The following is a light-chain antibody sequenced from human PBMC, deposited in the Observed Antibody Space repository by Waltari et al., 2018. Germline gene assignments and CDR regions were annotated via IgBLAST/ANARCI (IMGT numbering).Light chain of an antibody. Sequence: QSALTQPRSVSGSPGQSVTISCTGTSNDVGAYNYVSLHQQHPGKAPKLMIYDVSKRPSGVPDRFSASKSGNTASLTISGLQAEDEADYYCCSYTGTYTHWVFGGGTKLTVL. CDR2: DVS. CDR1: SNDVGAYNY. V-gene: IGLV2-11*01. J-gene: IGLJ3*02. CDR3: CSYTGTYTHWV.